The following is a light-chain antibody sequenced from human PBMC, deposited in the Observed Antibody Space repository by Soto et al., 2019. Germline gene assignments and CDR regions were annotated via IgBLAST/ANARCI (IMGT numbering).Light chain of an antibody. CDR1: QSVSSNY. CDR2: GAS. CDR3: QQFSSYPLT. Sequence: EIVLTQSPGTLSLSPGERATLSCRASQSVSSNYLAWYQQTPGQAPRLLIYGASSRATGIPDRFSGSGSGTDFTLTISRLEPEDFAVYYCQQFSSYPLTFGGGTKVDIK. V-gene: IGKV3-20*01. J-gene: IGKJ4*01.